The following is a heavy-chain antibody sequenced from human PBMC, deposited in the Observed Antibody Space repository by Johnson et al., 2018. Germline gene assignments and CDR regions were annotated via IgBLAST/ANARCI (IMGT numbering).Heavy chain of an antibody. D-gene: IGHD4-17*01. CDR1: GFTFSFFG. V-gene: IGHV3-33*01. Sequence: VQLVESGGGVVQPGRSLRLSCTASGFTFSFFGMHWVRQAPGKGLEWVAVIWYDESKEYYADSVKGRFGISRDNSRNTVYLQMSSLRAEETGVYCCARVPDYGDYVSASDSWGQGTLVTVSS. CDR3: ARVPDYGDYVSASDS. CDR2: IWYDESKE. J-gene: IGHJ3*02.